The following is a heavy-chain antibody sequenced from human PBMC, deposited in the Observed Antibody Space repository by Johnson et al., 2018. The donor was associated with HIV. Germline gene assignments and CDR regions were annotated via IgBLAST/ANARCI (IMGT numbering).Heavy chain of an antibody. V-gene: IGHV3-30-3*02. CDR2: ISYDGSNK. J-gene: IGHJ3*02. CDR3: AKLTGYDTSGPAHKDDFDI. Sequence: VLLVESGGGVVQPGRSLRLSCAASGFTFSSYAMHWVRQAPGKGLEWVTLISYDGSNKYYADSVKGRFTISRDNSKSTLYLQMNSLRAEDTALYYCAKLTGYDTSGPAHKDDFDIWGQGTMVTVSS. CDR1: GFTFSSYA. D-gene: IGHD3-22*01.